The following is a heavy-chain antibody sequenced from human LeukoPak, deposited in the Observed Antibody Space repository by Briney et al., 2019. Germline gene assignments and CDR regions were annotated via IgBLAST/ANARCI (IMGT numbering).Heavy chain of an antibody. CDR3: ARRGYCSGGTCYVLEY. CDR2: IYYSGIT. D-gene: IGHD2-15*01. CDR1: GGSISSYY. V-gene: IGHV4-59*08. J-gene: IGHJ4*02. Sequence: PSETLSLTCTVSGGSISSYYWSWIRQPPGKGLERIGYIYYSGITNYNPSLKSRVTISVDTSKNQLSLKLSSVTAADTAVYYCARRGYCSGGTCYVLEYWGQGTPVTVSS.